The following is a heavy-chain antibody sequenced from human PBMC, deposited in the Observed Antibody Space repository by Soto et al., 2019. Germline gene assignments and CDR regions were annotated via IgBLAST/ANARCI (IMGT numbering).Heavy chain of an antibody. CDR3: AGYCSSSSCSSLESFGV. Sequence: QVQLQESGPGLVKPSETLSLTCTVSGGSISSYYWSWIRQPPGKGLEWIGYIYYRGSTNYSPSLRSRVSMSVDTSKNQFSLKLNSVSATDTAFYYCAGYCSSSSCSSLESFGVWGQGTVVTVSS. CDR2: IYYRGST. J-gene: IGHJ3*01. CDR1: GGSISSYY. V-gene: IGHV4-59*12. D-gene: IGHD2-2*01.